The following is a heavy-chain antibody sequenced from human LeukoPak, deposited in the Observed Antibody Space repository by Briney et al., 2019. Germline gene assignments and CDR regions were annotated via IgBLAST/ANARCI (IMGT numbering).Heavy chain of an antibody. D-gene: IGHD1-26*01. CDR3: ARDQSSGSYFWFDP. V-gene: IGHV4-59*01. Sequence: SETLSLTCTVSGGSISSYYWSWIRQPPGKGLEWIGYIYYSGSTNYNPSLKSRVTISVDTSKNQFSLKLSSVTAADTAVYYCARDQSSGSYFWFDPGAREPWSPSPQ. J-gene: IGHJ5*02. CDR1: GGSISSYY. CDR2: IYYSGST.